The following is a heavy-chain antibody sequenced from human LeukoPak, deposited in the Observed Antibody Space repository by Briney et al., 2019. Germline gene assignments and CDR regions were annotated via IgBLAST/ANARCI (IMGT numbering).Heavy chain of an antibody. CDR2: IYHSGST. CDR3: ARESGSSGYLFDY. V-gene: IGHV4-30-2*01. J-gene: IGHJ4*02. CDR1: GGSISSGGYY. Sequence: SETLSLTCTVSGGSISSGGYYWSWIRQPPGKGLEWIGYIYHSGSTYYNPSLKSRVTISVDRSKNQFSLKLSSVTAADTAVYYCARESGSSGYLFDYWGQGTLVTVSS. D-gene: IGHD3-22*01.